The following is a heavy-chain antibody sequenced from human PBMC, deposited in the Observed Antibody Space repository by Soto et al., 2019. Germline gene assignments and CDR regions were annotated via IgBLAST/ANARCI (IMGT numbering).Heavy chain of an antibody. CDR2: INPSGGST. V-gene: IGHV1-46*01. J-gene: IGHJ4*02. D-gene: IGHD6-13*01. CDR3: ARDFVSYSSSIDY. CDR1: GYTFTSYY. Sequence: ASVKVSVKASGYTFTSYYMHWGRQAPGQGLECMGIINPSGGSTSYAQKFQGRVTMTRDTSTSTVYMELSSLRSEDTAVYYCARDFVSYSSSIDYWGQGTLVTVSS.